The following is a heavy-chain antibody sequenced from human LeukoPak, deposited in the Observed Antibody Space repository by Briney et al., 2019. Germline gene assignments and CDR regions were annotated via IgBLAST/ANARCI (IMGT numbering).Heavy chain of an antibody. V-gene: IGHV3-74*01. Sequence: GGSLRLSCTASGFTFRKYWLHWVRQAPGKGLVWVSRINPDDGSTSYADSVKGRFTISRDSAKSTLYLQMNSLRAEDTAVYYCASNGNYYDSSGYAYWGQGTLVPVSS. D-gene: IGHD3-22*01. CDR1: GFTFRKYW. CDR3: ASNGNYYDSSGYAY. J-gene: IGHJ4*02. CDR2: INPDDGST.